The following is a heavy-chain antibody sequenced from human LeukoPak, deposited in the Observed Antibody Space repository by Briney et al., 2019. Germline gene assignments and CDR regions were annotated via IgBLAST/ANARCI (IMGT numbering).Heavy chain of an antibody. J-gene: IGHJ1*01. CDR1: GASVTTDY. CDR3: AGRGQRYFRD. Sequence: PSETLSLTRDVSGASVTTDYWSWIRQPPGKGLEWIGYIYNSRNTDYNPSLKSRLTISVDTSKNQFSLTLSSATAADTAVYYCAGRGQRYFRDSGQGTLVTVSS. V-gene: IGHV4-59*08. D-gene: IGHD3-9*01. CDR2: IYNSRNT.